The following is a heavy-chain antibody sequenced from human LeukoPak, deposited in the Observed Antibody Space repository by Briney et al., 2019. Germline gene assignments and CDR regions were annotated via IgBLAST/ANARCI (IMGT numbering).Heavy chain of an antibody. D-gene: IGHD3-16*01. CDR3: ARGDLDLGY. V-gene: IGHV3-9*01. J-gene: IGHJ4*02. CDR1: GFTFDDYA. Sequence: GRSLRLSCAASGFTFDDYAMHWVRQAPGKGLEWVSGISWNSGSIGYVDSVKGRFTISRDNAKNSLYLQMNSLRAEDTAVYYCARGDLDLGYWGQGTLVTVSS. CDR2: ISWNSGSI.